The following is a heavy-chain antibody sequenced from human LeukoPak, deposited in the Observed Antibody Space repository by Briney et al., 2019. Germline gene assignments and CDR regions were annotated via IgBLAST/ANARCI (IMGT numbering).Heavy chain of an antibody. V-gene: IGHV3-7*01. D-gene: IGHD5-12*01. CDR1: GFTFTSHW. J-gene: IGHJ4*02. CDR2: INQDGSKE. Sequence: GGSLRLSCTASGFTFTSHWMHWVRQAPGKGLEWVAHINQDGSKEHYMDSVKARFTISRDNAKNSLSLQMNSLRAEDTAVYYCVRDGGVSGYDLLDYWGQGTLVTVSS. CDR3: VRDGGVSGYDLLDY.